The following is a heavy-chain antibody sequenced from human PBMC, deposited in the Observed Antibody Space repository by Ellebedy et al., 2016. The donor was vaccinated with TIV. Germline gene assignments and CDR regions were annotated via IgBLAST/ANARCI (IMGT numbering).Heavy chain of an antibody. J-gene: IGHJ3*02. V-gene: IGHV5-51*01. CDR2: MTPGDSDS. D-gene: IGHD5/OR15-5a*01. CDR3: ARATSTTYDAFDI. CDR1: GYRFTGRW. Sequence: GESLKISCKTSGYRFTGRWIGWVRQMPGRGLEWVGIMTPGDSDSKYSPSFKGQVTISADKSTNTAYLYWRTLKASDTAMYYCARATSTTYDAFDIWGQGTLVTVSS.